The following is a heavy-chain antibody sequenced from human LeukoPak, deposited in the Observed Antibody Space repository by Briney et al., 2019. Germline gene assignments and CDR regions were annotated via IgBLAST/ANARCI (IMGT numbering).Heavy chain of an antibody. CDR2: INKDGSDK. D-gene: IGHD4-23*01. CDR1: GFTFNMYW. CDR3: ARDAGYGGNSDY. J-gene: IGHJ4*02. Sequence: GGSLRLSCATSGFTFNMYWMTWVRQAPGKGLESVAYINKDGSDKYYVDSVKGRFTVSRDNAKNSLYLQMNSLRAEDTAVYYCARDAGYGGNSDYWGQGTLVTVSS. V-gene: IGHV3-7*01.